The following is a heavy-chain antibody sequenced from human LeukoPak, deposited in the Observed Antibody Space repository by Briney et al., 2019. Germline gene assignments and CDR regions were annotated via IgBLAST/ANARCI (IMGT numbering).Heavy chain of an antibody. CDR2: INADGQSV. J-gene: IGHJ6*03. Sequence: GGSLRLSCTASGFSLDSHWMHWVRQVPGKGLVWLSRINADGQSVGYADSVRGRFTISRDNAKNSLYLQMNSLRAEDTAVYYCARDRYYYDSSSISYYYYMDVWGKGTTVTVSS. V-gene: IGHV3-74*01. CDR1: GFSLDSHW. CDR3: ARDRYYYDSSSISYYYYMDV. D-gene: IGHD3-22*01.